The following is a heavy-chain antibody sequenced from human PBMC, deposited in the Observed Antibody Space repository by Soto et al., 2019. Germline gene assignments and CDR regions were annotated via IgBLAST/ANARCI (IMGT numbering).Heavy chain of an antibody. CDR1: GGTFSSYA. J-gene: IGHJ3*02. Sequence: SVKVSCRASGGTFSSYAISWVRQAPGQGLEWMGWIIPIYGTTNYAQKLQGRVTMTTDTSTSTAYMELRSLRSDDTAVYYCARVYYYDSSGYSPPAFDIWGQGTMVTVSS. CDR2: IIPIYGTT. V-gene: IGHV1-69*05. D-gene: IGHD3-22*01. CDR3: ARVYYYDSSGYSPPAFDI.